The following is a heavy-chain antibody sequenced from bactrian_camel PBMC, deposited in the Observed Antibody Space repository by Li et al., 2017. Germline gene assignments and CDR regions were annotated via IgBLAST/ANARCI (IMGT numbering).Heavy chain of an antibody. CDR1: GFTSDDFD. Sequence: LVESGGGSVQAGGSLRLSCTASGFTSDDFDMGWYRHVPENECLLVSSIDTHGGTYYEDSVKGRFTISQDNGKKTVNLEMNGLKPEDTAMYYCAYDRLNCLNSGGWSSGWSGAWGQGTQVTVS. CDR2: IDTHGGT. J-gene: IGHJ6*01. V-gene: IGHV3S9*01. D-gene: IGHD7*01. CDR3: AYDRLNCLNSGGWSSGWSGA.